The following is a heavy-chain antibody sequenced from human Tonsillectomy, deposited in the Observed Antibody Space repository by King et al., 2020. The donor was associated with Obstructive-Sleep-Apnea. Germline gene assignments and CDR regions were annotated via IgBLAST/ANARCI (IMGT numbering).Heavy chain of an antibody. D-gene: IGHD3-3*01. CDR2: ISSSSSTI. CDR1: GFTFSSYS. CDR3: ARDGYDFWSGLVP. V-gene: IGHV3-48*04. Sequence: VQLVESGGGLVQPGGSLRLSCAASGFTFSSYSMNWVRQAQGKGLEWVSYISSSSSTIYYADSVKGRFTISRDNAKNSLYLQMNSLRAEDTAVYYCARDGYDFWSGLVPWGQGTLVTVSS. J-gene: IGHJ5*02.